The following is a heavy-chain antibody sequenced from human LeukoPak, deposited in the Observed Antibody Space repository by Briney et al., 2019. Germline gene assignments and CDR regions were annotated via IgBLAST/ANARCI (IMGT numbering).Heavy chain of an antibody. D-gene: IGHD6-19*01. V-gene: IGHV4-4*07. Sequence: SETLSLTCTVSGGSISSYYWSWIRQPAGKGLEWIGRIYTSGSTNYNPSLKSRVIMSVDTSKNQFSLKLSSVTAADTAVYYCARDQQSQYSSGWSVLDAFDIWGQGTMVTVSS. CDR3: ARDQQSQYSSGWSVLDAFDI. CDR2: IYTSGST. CDR1: GGSISSYY. J-gene: IGHJ3*02.